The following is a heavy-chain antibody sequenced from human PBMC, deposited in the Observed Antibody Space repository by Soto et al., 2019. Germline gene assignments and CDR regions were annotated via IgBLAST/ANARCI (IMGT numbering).Heavy chain of an antibody. CDR2: INPSGGST. CDR3: AREIYCSGCSCYSSSSGLNDY. D-gene: IGHD2-15*01. Sequence: SVKVSCKASGYTFTSYYMHWVRQAPGQGLEWMGIINPSGGSTSYAQKFQGRVTMTRDTSTSTVYMELSSLRSEDTAVYYCAREIYCSGCSCYSSSSGLNDYWCQGTLVSVSS. CDR1: GYTFTSYY. V-gene: IGHV1-46*03. J-gene: IGHJ4*02.